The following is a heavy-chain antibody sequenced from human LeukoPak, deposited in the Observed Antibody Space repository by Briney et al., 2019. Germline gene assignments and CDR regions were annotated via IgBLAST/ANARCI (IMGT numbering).Heavy chain of an antibody. CDR3: ARGYYYGRYFQH. J-gene: IGHJ1*01. D-gene: IGHD3-10*01. CDR2: ITSRGST. CDR1: GFTFSTYA. Sequence: QAGGSLRLSCAASGFTFSTYAMTWVRQAPGKGLEWVSAITSRGSTSYADSVKGRLTISRDNSKNSLYLQMNSLRAEDTAVYYCARGYYYGRYFQHWGQGTLVTVSS. V-gene: IGHV3-23*01.